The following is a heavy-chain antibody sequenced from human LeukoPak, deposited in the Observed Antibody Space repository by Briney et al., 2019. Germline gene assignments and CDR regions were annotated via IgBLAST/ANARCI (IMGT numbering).Heavy chain of an antibody. Sequence: GGSLRLSCAASGFTFSNAWMSWVRQAPGKGLEWVSYISSSGSTIYYADSVKGRFTISRDNAKNSLYLQMNGLRAEDTAVYYCARDYGGSSPFDYWGQGTLVTVSS. CDR2: ISSSGSTI. CDR3: ARDYGGSSPFDY. V-gene: IGHV3-11*04. CDR1: GFTFSNAW. J-gene: IGHJ4*02. D-gene: IGHD4-23*01.